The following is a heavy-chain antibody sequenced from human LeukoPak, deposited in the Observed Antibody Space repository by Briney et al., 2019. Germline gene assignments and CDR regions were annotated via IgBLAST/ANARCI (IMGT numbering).Heavy chain of an antibody. CDR3: ASYDFWSGYYVH. CDR1: GGSISSGGYS. Sequence: SETLSLTCAVSGGSISSGGYSWSWIRQPPGKGLEWIGYIYHSGSTYYNPSLKSRVTISVDRSKNQFSLKLSSVTAADTAVYYCASYDFWSGYYVHWGQGTLVTVSS. D-gene: IGHD3-3*01. J-gene: IGHJ4*02. V-gene: IGHV4-30-2*01. CDR2: IYHSGST.